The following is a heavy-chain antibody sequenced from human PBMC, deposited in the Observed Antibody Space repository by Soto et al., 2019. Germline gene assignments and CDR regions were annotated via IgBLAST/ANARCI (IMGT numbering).Heavy chain of an antibody. Sequence: QVQLVQSGAEVKKPGASVKVSCKASGYTFTSYDINWVRQATGQGLEWMGWMNPNSGNTGYAQKFQGRVTMTRNTSISTAYMELSSLRSEDTAVYYCARSGSSGRYEYYYYYGMDVWGQGTTVTVSS. D-gene: IGHD6-19*01. CDR1: GYTFTSYD. CDR2: MNPNSGNT. V-gene: IGHV1-8*01. J-gene: IGHJ6*02. CDR3: ARSGSSGRYEYYYYYGMDV.